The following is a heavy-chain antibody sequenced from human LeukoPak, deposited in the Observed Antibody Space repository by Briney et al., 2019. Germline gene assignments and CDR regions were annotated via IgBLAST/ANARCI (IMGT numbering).Heavy chain of an antibody. Sequence: PSETLSLTCTVSGGSISSGSYYWGWIRQPPGKGLEWIGSTYYSGSTYYNPSLKSRVTISVDTSRNQFSLKLSSVTAADTAVYYCARYDYGDRLVYDYWGQGTLVTVSS. V-gene: IGHV4-39*01. D-gene: IGHD4-17*01. CDR3: ARYDYGDRLVYDY. CDR1: GGSISSGSYY. J-gene: IGHJ4*02. CDR2: TYYSGST.